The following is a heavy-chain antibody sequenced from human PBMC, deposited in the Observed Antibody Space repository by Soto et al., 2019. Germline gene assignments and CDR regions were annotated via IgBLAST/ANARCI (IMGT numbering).Heavy chain of an antibody. CDR1: GFLFSNYA. V-gene: IGHV3-23*01. CDR3: AKGLQVSIYGALDI. D-gene: IGHD4-4*01. Sequence: PGGSLRLSCAASGFLFSNYAMSWVRQAPGKGLEWVSGLSGSGGSAYYADSVWGRFTISRDNSKNTLYLQINSLRAEDTAVYKCAKGLQVSIYGALDIWGQGTMVTVSS. CDR2: LSGSGGSA. J-gene: IGHJ3*02.